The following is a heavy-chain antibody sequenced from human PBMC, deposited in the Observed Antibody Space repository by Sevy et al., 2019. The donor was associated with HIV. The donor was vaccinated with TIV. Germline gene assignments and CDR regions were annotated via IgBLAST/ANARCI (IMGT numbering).Heavy chain of an antibody. D-gene: IGHD3-22*01. V-gene: IGHV3-30-3*01. CDR2: ISYDGSNK. CDR1: GFTFSSYA. Sequence: GGSLRLSCAASGFTFSSYAMHWVRQAPGKGLEWVAVISYDGSNKYYADSVKGRFTISRDNAKNTLYLQMNSLRAEDTAVYYCARDRPRPHGPLMTMIVVVATPPDYWGQGTLVTVSS. CDR3: ARDRPRPHGPLMTMIVVVATPPDY. J-gene: IGHJ4*02.